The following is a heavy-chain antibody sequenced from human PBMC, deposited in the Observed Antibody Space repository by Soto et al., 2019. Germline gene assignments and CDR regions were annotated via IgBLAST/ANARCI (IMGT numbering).Heavy chain of an antibody. V-gene: IGHV3-23*01. CDR3: AKDLGYYDSSGYYYNRGPYYYGMDV. Sequence: GGSLRLSCAASGFTFSSYAMSWVRQAPGKGLEWVSAIVGSGGSTYYADSVKGRFTISRDNSKNTLYLQMNGLRAEDTAVYYCAKDLGYYDSSGYYYNRGPYYYGMDVWGQGTTVTVSS. D-gene: IGHD3-22*01. CDR2: IVGSGGST. CDR1: GFTFSSYA. J-gene: IGHJ6*02.